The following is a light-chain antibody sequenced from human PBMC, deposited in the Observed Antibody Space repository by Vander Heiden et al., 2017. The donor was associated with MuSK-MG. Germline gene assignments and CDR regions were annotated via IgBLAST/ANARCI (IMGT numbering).Light chain of an antibody. CDR3: QQYDSTPLCT. V-gene: IGKV1-NL1*01. CDR1: QGISNS. Sequence: DIQMTQSPSSLSASVGDRVTITCRASQGISNSLAWYQQKPGKAPKLLLYAASRLESGVPSRFSGSGSGTDYTLTISSLQPEDFATYYCQQYDSTPLCTFGQGTKLEIK. J-gene: IGKJ2*02. CDR2: AAS.